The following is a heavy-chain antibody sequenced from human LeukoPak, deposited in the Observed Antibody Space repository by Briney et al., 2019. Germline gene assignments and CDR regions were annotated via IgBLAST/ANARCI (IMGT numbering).Heavy chain of an antibody. V-gene: IGHV3-74*01. CDR1: GFTFSRYW. CDR2: INSDGSYT. D-gene: IGHD2-2*01. CDR3: ARICSTTDCLISA. J-gene: IGHJ4*02. Sequence: GGSLRLSCAASGFTFSRYWMHWVRQAPGKGLVWVSRINSDGSYTSYADFVKGRFTISRNNAKNTVYLQMSSLRAEDTAVYYCARICSTTDCLISAWGQGTLVTVSS.